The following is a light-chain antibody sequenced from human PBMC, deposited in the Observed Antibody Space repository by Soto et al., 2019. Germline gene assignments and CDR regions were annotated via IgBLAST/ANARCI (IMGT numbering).Light chain of an antibody. V-gene: IGKV1-9*01. Sequence: IQLTQSPSSLSASVGDRVTITCRASQGLNTNLAWYQQKPGKAPNLLIYGASTLQKGVPSRFSGNGSGPDFTLTISSLQPEDLATYYCQQSNNYFTFGPGTKVDIK. CDR2: GAS. CDR3: QQSNNYFT. J-gene: IGKJ3*01. CDR1: QGLNTN.